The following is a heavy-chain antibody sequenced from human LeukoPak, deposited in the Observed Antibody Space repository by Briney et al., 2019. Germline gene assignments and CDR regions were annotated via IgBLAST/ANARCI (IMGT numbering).Heavy chain of an antibody. CDR1: GFTFSGSA. D-gene: IGHD1-1*01. J-gene: IGHJ4*02. Sequence: GGSLRLSCAASGFTFSGSAMHWVRQASGKGLEWVGRIRSKANSYATAYAASVKGRFTISRDDSKNTAYLQMNSLKTEDTAVYYCTRLLLSDWNDAYWGQGTLVTVSS. CDR2: IRSKANSYAT. V-gene: IGHV3-73*01. CDR3: TRLLLSDWNDAY.